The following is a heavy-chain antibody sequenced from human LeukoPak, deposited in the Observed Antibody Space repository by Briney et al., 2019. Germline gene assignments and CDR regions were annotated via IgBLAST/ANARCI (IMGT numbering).Heavy chain of an antibody. D-gene: IGHD6-19*01. V-gene: IGHV3-7*01. CDR1: GFTFSEYW. J-gene: IGHJ4*02. CDR2: IKGDGTKM. Sequence: GGSLRLSCGASGFTFSEYWMTWVRQSPGRGPEWVANIKGDGTKMYYVDSVKGRFTISRDNDKNSLCLQMNNLRVEDTAVYHCARDGSCFDFWGQGALVTVSS. CDR3: ARDGSCFDF.